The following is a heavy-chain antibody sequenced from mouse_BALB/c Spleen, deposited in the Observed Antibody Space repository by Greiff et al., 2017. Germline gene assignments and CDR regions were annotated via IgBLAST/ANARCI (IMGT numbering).Heavy chain of an antibody. CDR2: ISSGGGST. Sequence: EVKLMESGGGLVKPGGSLKLSCAASGFAFSSYDMSWVRQTPEKRLEWVAYISSGGGSTYYPDTVKGRFTISRDNAKNTLYLQMSSLKSEDTAMYYCARHDGRSTMEAWFAYWGQGTLGTVSA. V-gene: IGHV5-12-1*01. J-gene: IGHJ3*01. CDR1: GFAFSSYD. CDR3: ARHDGRSTMEAWFAY. D-gene: IGHD2-1*01.